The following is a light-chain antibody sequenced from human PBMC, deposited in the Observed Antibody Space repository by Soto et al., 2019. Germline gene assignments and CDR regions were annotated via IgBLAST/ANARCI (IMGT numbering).Light chain of an antibody. Sequence: QSALAQPPSASGSPGQSVTISCTGTSSDVGANNYASWYQHHPGKAPKLIIYDVTERPSGVPDRFSGSKSGNTASLTVSGLQSEDEADYYCGSYAGSNSWVFGGGTKLTVL. V-gene: IGLV2-8*01. CDR2: DVT. CDR3: GSYAGSNSWV. J-gene: IGLJ3*02. CDR1: SSDVGANNY.